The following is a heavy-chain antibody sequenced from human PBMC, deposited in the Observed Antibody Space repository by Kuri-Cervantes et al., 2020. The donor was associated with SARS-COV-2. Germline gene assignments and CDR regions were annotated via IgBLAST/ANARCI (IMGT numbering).Heavy chain of an antibody. CDR2: ISGSGGST. D-gene: IGHD5-18*01. Sequence: GESLKISCAASGFTFSSYAMSWVRQAPGKGLEWVSAISGSGGSTYYADSVKGRFTISRDNSKNTLYLQMNSLRAEDTAVYYCAGDRGYSYGQDAFDIWGQGTMVTVSS. J-gene: IGHJ3*02. CDR3: AGDRGYSYGQDAFDI. CDR1: GFTFSSYA. V-gene: IGHV3-23*01.